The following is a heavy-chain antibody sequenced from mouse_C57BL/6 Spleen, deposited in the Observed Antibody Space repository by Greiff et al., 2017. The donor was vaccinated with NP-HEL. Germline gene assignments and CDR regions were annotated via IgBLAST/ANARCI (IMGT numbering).Heavy chain of an antibody. V-gene: IGHV5-4*03. Sequence: EVKLVESGGGLVKPGGSLKLSCAASGFTFSSYAMSWVRQTPEKRLEWVATISDGGSYTYYPDNVKGRFTISRDNAKNNLYLQMSHLKSEDTAMYYCARGGGNYYGSSYDWYFDVWGTGTTVTVSS. CDR2: ISDGGSYT. CDR1: GFTFSSYA. D-gene: IGHD1-1*01. J-gene: IGHJ1*03. CDR3: ARGGGNYYGSSYDWYFDV.